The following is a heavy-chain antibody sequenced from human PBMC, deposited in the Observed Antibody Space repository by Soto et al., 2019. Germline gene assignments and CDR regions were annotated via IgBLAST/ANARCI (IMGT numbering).Heavy chain of an antibody. Sequence: QVQLVQSGAEVKKPGSSVKVSCKASGGTFSSYAISWVRQAPGQGLEWMGGIIPIFGTANYAQKFQGRVTITADESTGTAYMELSSLRSEDTAVYYCARSKGYCSGGSCLNYYYYGMDVWGQGTTVTVSS. D-gene: IGHD2-15*01. CDR2: IIPIFGTA. CDR1: GGTFSSYA. CDR3: ARSKGYCSGGSCLNYYYYGMDV. V-gene: IGHV1-69*01. J-gene: IGHJ6*02.